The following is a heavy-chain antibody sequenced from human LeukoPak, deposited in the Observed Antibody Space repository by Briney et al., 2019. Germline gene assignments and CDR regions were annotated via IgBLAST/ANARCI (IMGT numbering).Heavy chain of an antibody. Sequence: SVKVSRKASGGTFSSYAISWVRQAPGQGLEWMGGIIPTFGTANYAQKFQGRVTITADESTSTAYMELSSLRSEDTAVYYCARGHLGYCSSTSCYGIADYWGQGTLVTVSS. CDR3: ARGHLGYCSSTSCYGIADY. D-gene: IGHD2-2*01. CDR2: IIPTFGTA. V-gene: IGHV1-69*01. J-gene: IGHJ4*02. CDR1: GGTFSSYA.